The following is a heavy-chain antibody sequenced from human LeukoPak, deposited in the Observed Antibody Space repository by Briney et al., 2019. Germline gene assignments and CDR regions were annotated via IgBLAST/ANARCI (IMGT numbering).Heavy chain of an antibody. Sequence: GGSLTLSCAASGFTFSSNSMNWVRQAPGQGLEWVSSISSSSSYIYYADSVKGRFTISTDNAKNSLYLQMNSLRAEDTAVYYCAKDPTSDYDILTGSYYYYLDVWGKGTKVTVSS. CDR1: GFTFSSNS. J-gene: IGHJ6*03. CDR3: AKDPTSDYDILTGSYYYYLDV. D-gene: IGHD3-9*01. CDR2: ISSSSSYI. V-gene: IGHV3-21*01.